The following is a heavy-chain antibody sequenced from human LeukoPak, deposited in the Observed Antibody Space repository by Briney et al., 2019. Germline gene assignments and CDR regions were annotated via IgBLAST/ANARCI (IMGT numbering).Heavy chain of an antibody. CDR3: ARGEGDYSWFDP. J-gene: IGHJ5*02. CDR2: IIPIFGTA. V-gene: IGHV1-69*13. CDR1: GGTFSSYA. Sequence: ASVKVSRKAPGGTFSSYAISWVRQAPGQGLEWMGGIIPIFGTANYAQKFQGRVTITADESTSTAYMELSSLRSEDTAVYYCARGEGDYSWFDPWGQGTLVTVSS. D-gene: IGHD2-21*02.